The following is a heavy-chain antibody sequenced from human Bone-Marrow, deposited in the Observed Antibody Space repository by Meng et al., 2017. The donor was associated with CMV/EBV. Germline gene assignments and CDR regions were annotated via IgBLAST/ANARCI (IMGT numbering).Heavy chain of an antibody. CDR2: ISGSGSRT. CDR1: GSSLRSYG. J-gene: IGHJ3*02. CDR3: AKDHWVAPNTYGGGAFDT. D-gene: IGHD2-21*01. Sequence: GGSLRLPCVVFGSSLRSYGMSWVRQAPGKGLEWVSGISGSGSRTHFADSVKGRFSISRDTSKNTIFLQMNSLRAEDTAVYYCAKDHWVAPNTYGGGAFDTWGQGTMVTVSS. V-gene: IGHV3-23*01.